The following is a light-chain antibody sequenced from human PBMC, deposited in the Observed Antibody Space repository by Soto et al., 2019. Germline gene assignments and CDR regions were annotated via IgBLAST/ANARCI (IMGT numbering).Light chain of an antibody. CDR1: QSVSSN. CDR2: GAS. J-gene: IGKJ4*01. CDR3: KQYNKWPPKT. Sequence: EIVMTQSPATLSVSPGERATLSCRASQSVSSNLAWYQQKPGQAPRLLIYGASTRATGIPARFSGSGYGREINNNINSLQYEDFADYYGKQYNKWPPKTFGGGTKVEIK. V-gene: IGKV3-15*01.